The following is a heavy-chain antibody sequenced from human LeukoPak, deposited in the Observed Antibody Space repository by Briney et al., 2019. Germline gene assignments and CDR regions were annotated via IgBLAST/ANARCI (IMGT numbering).Heavy chain of an antibody. CDR2: ISSSSSYI. CDR1: GFTFSSYS. CDR3: ARGVHYYGSGSKKYYYYYYMDV. V-gene: IGHV3-21*01. J-gene: IGHJ6*03. D-gene: IGHD3-10*01. Sequence: GGSLRLSCAASGFTFSSYSMNWVRQAPGKGLEWVSSISSSSSYIYYADSVKGRFTISRDNAKNSLYLQMNSLRAEDTAVYYCARGVHYYGSGSKKYYYYYYMDVWGKGTTVTVSS.